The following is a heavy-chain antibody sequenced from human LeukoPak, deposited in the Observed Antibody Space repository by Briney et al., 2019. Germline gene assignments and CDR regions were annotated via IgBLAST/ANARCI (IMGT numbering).Heavy chain of an antibody. J-gene: IGHJ4*02. CDR1: GFTFSSYA. D-gene: IGHD3-22*01. CDR3: AKDLAPTPTYYYDSSGYYPFEFDY. Sequence: GGSLRLSCAASGFTFSSYAMSWVRQAPGKGLAWVSAISGSGGSTYYADSVKGRFTISRDNSKNALYLQMNSLRAEDTAVYYCAKDLAPTPTYYYDSSGYYPFEFDYWGQGTLVTVSS. CDR2: ISGSGGST. V-gene: IGHV3-23*01.